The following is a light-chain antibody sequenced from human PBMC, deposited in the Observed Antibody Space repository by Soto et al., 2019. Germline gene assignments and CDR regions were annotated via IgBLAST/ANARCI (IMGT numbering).Light chain of an antibody. CDR1: QGIRND. V-gene: IGKV1-6*01. CDR3: LQDYNYPRT. CDR2: AAS. J-gene: IGKJ1*01. Sequence: AIQMTQSPSSLSASVGDRVTITCRASQGIRNDLGWYQQKPGRAPKLLIYAASSFQSGVPSRFSGSRSGTDFTLTISSLQPEDFATYYCLQDYNYPRTFGQGTKVEIK.